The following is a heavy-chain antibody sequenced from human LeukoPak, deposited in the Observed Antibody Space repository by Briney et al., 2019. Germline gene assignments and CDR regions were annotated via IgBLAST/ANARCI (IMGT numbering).Heavy chain of an antibody. CDR2: IHYTGST. CDR3: ARVRYSAGDNWFDP. J-gene: IGHJ5*02. CDR1: GGSITSSY. V-gene: IGHV4-59*01. D-gene: IGHD3-9*01. Sequence: PAETLSLTCTVSGGSITSSYWSWIRQSPGKGLEWIGYIHYTGSTNYNPSLKSRVTMLIDSSKYQFSLKLSPVTPAHTAVYYCARVRYSAGDNWFDPWGQGTLVTVSS.